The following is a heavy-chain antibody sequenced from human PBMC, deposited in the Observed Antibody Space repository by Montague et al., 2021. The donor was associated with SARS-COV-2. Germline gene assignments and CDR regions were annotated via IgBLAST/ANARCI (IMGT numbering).Heavy chain of an antibody. J-gene: IGHJ4*02. CDR1: GDSVSSNSAA. CDR3: ARLRDIVVVPAAFDY. V-gene: IGHV6-1*01. Sequence: CAISGDSVSSNSAAWNWIRQSPSRGLEWLGRTYYRSKWYNDYAVSVKSRITINPDTSKNQFSLQLNSVTPEDTAVYYCARLRDIVVVPAAFDYWGQGTLVTVSS. D-gene: IGHD2-2*01. CDR2: TYYRSKWYN.